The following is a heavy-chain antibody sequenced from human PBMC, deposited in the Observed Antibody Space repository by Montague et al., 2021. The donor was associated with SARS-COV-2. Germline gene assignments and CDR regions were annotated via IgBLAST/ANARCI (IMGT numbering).Heavy chain of an antibody. J-gene: IGHJ2*01. Sequence: SETLSLTCVVSGGSISSINWWSWARQPPGKGLEWIGEINHSGSTNYNPSLKSRVIISIDKSKNQFSLKLSSVTAADTAVYYCAREFRTYGYGGQYWYFDLWGRGTLVTVSS. CDR2: INHSGST. CDR1: GGSISSINW. CDR3: AREFRTYGYGGQYWYFDL. D-gene: IGHD3-10*01. V-gene: IGHV4-4*02.